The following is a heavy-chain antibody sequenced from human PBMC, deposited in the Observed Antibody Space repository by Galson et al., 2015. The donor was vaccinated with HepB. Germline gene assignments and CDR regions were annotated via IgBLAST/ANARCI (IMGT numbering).Heavy chain of an antibody. V-gene: IGHV3-11*06. J-gene: IGHJ5*02. Sequence: SLRLSCAASGFTFSDYYMSWIRQAPGKGLEWVSYISSSSSYTNYADSVKGRFTISRDNAKNSLYLQMNSLRAADTAVYYCARVHYYGSGSYYNQCWFDPWGQGTLVTVSS. D-gene: IGHD3-10*01. CDR2: ISSSSSYT. CDR1: GFTFSDYY. CDR3: ARVHYYGSGSYYNQCWFDP.